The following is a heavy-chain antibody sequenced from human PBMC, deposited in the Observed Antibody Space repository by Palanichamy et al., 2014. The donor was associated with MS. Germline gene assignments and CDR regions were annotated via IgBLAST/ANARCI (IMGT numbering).Heavy chain of an antibody. J-gene: IGHJ4*02. CDR2: IEYDGSNK. D-gene: IGHD3-3*01. CDR3: ARDASTAIYDFWSGYFDY. V-gene: IGHV3-30-3*01. CDR1: GFTFGRSA. Sequence: ASGFTFGRSAMHWVRQAPGKGLEWVAVIEYDGSNKYYEDSVRGRFTISRDNSKNTLYLRMHSLRVEDTAVYYCARDASTAIYDFWSGYFDYWGQGTLVTVSS.